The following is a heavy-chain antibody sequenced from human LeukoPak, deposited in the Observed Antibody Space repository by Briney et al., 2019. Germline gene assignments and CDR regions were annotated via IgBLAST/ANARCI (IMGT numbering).Heavy chain of an antibody. CDR1: GGSISGYY. V-gene: IGHV4-59*08. Sequence: KPSETLSLTCTVSGGSISGYYWIWIRQPPGKGLEWIGDIYHNGRTNYNPSLKSRVTTSVDTSKKQFSLKLRSVTAADTAVYYCARSVSWGLLVRDDAFDIWGQGTMVTVSS. CDR2: IYHNGRT. D-gene: IGHD2-21*01. J-gene: IGHJ3*02. CDR3: ARSVSWGLLVRDDAFDI.